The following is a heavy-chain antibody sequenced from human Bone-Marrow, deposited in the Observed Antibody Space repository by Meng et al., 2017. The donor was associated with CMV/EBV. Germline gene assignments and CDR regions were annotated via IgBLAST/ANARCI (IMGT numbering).Heavy chain of an antibody. CDR3: ARGASYVFDP. Sequence: GESLKISCAASGFTFSSYEMNWVRQAPGKGLEWVSYISVGGSTIYYTDSVKGRFTISRDNAKNSLYLQMNSLRAEDTAVYYCARGASYVFDPWGQGTLVTVAS. CDR1: GFTFSSYE. CDR2: ISVGGSTI. D-gene: IGHD3-16*01. J-gene: IGHJ5*02. V-gene: IGHV3-48*03.